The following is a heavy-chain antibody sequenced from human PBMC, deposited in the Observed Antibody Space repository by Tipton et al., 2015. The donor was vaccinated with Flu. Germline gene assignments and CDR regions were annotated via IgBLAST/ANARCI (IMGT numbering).Heavy chain of an antibody. D-gene: IGHD3-22*01. CDR3: ARGTGYYYDTHGYSAY. CDR1: GYSFTNYW. V-gene: IGHV5-51*01. J-gene: IGHJ4*02. Sequence: VQLVQSGAEVKKPGESLKISCKGSGYSFTNYWIGWVRQMPGKGLEWMGIIYPGDSDTRYSPSFQGQVSISVDKSITTAYLQWSSLKASDTAMYYCARGTGYYYDTHGYSAYWGQGTLVTVSS. CDR2: IYPGDSDT.